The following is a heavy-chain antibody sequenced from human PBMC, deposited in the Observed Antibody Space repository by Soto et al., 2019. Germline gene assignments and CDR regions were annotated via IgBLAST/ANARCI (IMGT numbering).Heavy chain of an antibody. CDR1: GFILSSYY. J-gene: IGHJ4*02. Sequence: EVQLLESGGGLVQSGGSLRLSCAASGFILSSYYMSWVRRAPGKGPEWVSGFSGGDGSSQYADSVKGRFTISSDNSKNTLYLQMNSLRVEDTAIYYCAKRARECYNSPIDYWGQGTLVTVAS. CDR2: FSGGDGSS. V-gene: IGHV3-23*01. D-gene: IGHD5-12*01. CDR3: AKRARECYNSPIDY.